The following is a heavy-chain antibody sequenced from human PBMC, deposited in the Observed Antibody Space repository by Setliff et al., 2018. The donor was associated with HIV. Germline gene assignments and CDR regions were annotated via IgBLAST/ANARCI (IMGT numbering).Heavy chain of an antibody. CDR1: GGSISSSSYY. D-gene: IGHD2-21*02. J-gene: IGHJ6*02. V-gene: IGHV4-39*07. Sequence: PSETLSLTCTVSGGSISSSSYYWGWIRQPPGKGLEWIGEIYHSGSTIYNPSLKSRVTISVDKSKNQFSLNLSSVTAADTAVYYCARSRDPLNHHYGMDVWGQGTTVTVSS. CDR2: IYHSGST. CDR3: ARSRDPLNHHYGMDV.